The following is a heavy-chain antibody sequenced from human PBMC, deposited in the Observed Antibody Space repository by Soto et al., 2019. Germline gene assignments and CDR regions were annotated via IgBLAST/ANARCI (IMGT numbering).Heavy chain of an antibody. CDR1: GYSFTSYW. Sequence: RESLKISCKVSGYSFTSYWIGWVRQMPGKGLEWMGIIYPGDSDTRYSPSFQGQVTISADKSISTAYLQWSSLKASDTAMYYCARQGHAYCGGDCYPYDAFDIWGQGTMVTVSS. CDR3: ARQGHAYCGGDCYPYDAFDI. D-gene: IGHD2-21*02. J-gene: IGHJ3*02. CDR2: IYPGDSDT. V-gene: IGHV5-51*01.